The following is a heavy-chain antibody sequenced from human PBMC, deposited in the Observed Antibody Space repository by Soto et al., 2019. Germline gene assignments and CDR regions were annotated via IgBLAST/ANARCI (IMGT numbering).Heavy chain of an antibody. CDR2: IKQDGSQK. CDR1: GFTFSNYW. J-gene: IGHJ2*01. CDR3: ARDPLWGTAMVLWYFDL. V-gene: IGHV3-7*01. D-gene: IGHD5-18*01. Sequence: GGSLRLSCAASGFTFSNYWMSWVRQAPGKGLEWVANIKQDGSQKWYVDSVKGRFTISRDNSKNTLYLQMNSLRAEDTAVYYCARDPLWGTAMVLWYFDLWGRGTLVTVSS.